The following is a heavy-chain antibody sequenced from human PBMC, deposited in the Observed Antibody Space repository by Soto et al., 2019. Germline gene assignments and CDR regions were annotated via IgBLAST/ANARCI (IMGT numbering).Heavy chain of an antibody. CDR3: AGADLSSSSSSFDY. J-gene: IGHJ4*02. Sequence: EVQLVESGGGLVKPGGSLRLSCAASGFTFSSYSMNWVRQAPGKGLEWVSSISSSSSYIYYADSVKGRFTISRDNAKNSLYRQMNSLRAEDTAVYYCAGADLSSSSSSFDYWGQGTLVTVSS. V-gene: IGHV3-21*01. D-gene: IGHD6-6*01. CDR2: ISSSSSYI. CDR1: GFTFSSYS.